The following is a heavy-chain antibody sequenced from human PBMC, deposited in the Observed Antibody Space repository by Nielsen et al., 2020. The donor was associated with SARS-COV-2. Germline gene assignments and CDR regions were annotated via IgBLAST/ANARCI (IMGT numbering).Heavy chain of an antibody. J-gene: IGHJ5*02. D-gene: IGHD1-26*01. CDR1: GFTFSSYA. Sequence: GESLKISCAASGFTFSSYAMSWVRQAPGKGLEYVATIKSQSHGSSTSYISSVRGRFTISRDNSKNILYLQMDSLRAEDMAVYYCARDSGGSYDLWGHGTLVTVSS. CDR3: ARDSGGSYDL. V-gene: IGHV3-64*01. CDR2: IKSQSHGSST.